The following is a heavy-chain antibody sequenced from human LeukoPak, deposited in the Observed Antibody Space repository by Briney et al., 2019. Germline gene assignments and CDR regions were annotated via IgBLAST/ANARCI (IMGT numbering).Heavy chain of an antibody. CDR3: AKGLLRYFDWSFDY. Sequence: GGSLRLSCAASGFTFSSYGMNWVRQAPGKGLEWVSYISSSGSTIYYADSVKGRFTISRDNAKNSLYLQMNSLRAEDTAVYYCAKGLLRYFDWSFDYWGQGTLVTVSS. CDR2: ISSSGSTI. J-gene: IGHJ4*02. V-gene: IGHV3-48*03. CDR1: GFTFSSYG. D-gene: IGHD3-9*01.